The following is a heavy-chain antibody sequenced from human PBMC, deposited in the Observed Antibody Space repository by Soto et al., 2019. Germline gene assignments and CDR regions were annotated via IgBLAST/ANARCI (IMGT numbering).Heavy chain of an antibody. CDR2: ISGSGFKK. CDR1: GFIFENFG. V-gene: IGHV3-23*01. CDR3: AKNQGVELVPLATVDWFDP. J-gene: IGHJ5*02. D-gene: IGHD1-26*01. Sequence: PGGSLRLSCAASGFIFENFGMSWVRQAQGKGLEWISSISGSGFKKYYADSVKGRFNISRDNSKSTVYLELNNLSAEDTAVYHCAKNQGVELVPLATVDWFDPWGQGSVVTVSS.